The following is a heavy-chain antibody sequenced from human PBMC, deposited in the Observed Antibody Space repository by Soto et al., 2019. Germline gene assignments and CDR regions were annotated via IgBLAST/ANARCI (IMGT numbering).Heavy chain of an antibody. V-gene: IGHV4-38-2*01. Sequence: SETLSLSFAVSGYSIASGYYWSWIRQSPGKGLEWIGIIYHAGSVYYNPSLNSLVAVSLDTSNNHFSLKLTSVTAADTALYYCARTFDYYGMDVWGQGTTVTVSS. CDR1: GYSIASGYY. CDR3: ARTFDYYGMDV. J-gene: IGHJ6*02. CDR2: IYHAGSV.